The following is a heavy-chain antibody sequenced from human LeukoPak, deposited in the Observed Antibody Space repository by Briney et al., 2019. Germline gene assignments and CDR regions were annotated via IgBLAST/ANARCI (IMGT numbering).Heavy chain of an antibody. D-gene: IGHD2-2*01. J-gene: IGHJ1*01. V-gene: IGHV1-8*01. Sequence: ASVKVSCEASGYTFTSYDINWVRQATGQGLEWLGWMNPNSGNTGYAQNFQGRVTMTRNTSISTAYMELRSLRSDDTAVYYCARAEYCSSTSCYGGYFQHWGQGTLVTVSS. CDR2: MNPNSGNT. CDR3: ARAEYCSSTSCYGGYFQH. CDR1: GYTFTSYD.